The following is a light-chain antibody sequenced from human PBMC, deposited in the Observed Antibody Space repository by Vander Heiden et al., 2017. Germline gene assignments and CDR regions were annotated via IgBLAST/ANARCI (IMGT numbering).Light chain of an antibody. CDR3: QQYGSSHL. Sequence: EIVLTQSPGTLSLSPGERATLSCRASQSVSSSYLAWYQQKPGQAPRLLIYGASSRATGIPDRFSGSGSGTDFTLTISRLEPEDFAVYYCQQYGSSHLFGRGTKVDIK. J-gene: IGKJ3*01. V-gene: IGKV3-20*01. CDR1: QSVSSSY. CDR2: GAS.